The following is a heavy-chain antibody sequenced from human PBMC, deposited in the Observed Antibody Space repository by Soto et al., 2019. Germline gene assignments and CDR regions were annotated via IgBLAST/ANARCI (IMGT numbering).Heavy chain of an antibody. Sequence: AESLKISCKGSGFSSTHWIGWVRQMPGKGLEWMGIIYPGDSDPRYSPSFQGQVTISADKSINTAYLQWSSLKASDSAIYYCARRLTGYDDFGMDVWGQGTTITVS. J-gene: IGHJ6*02. D-gene: IGHD3-9*01. CDR1: GFSSTHW. CDR2: IYPGDSDP. CDR3: ARRLTGYDDFGMDV. V-gene: IGHV5-51*01.